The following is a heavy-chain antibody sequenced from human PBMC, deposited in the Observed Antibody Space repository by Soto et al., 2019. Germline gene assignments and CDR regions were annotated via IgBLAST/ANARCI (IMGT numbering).Heavy chain of an antibody. CDR3: ARGGAMGVDY. J-gene: IGHJ4*02. D-gene: IGHD1-26*01. CDR2: IYFDGITT. V-gene: IGHV3-74*02. Sequence: EVQLVESGGGLVQPGRSLRLSCEVSGFTFNTHWMHWVRQAPGKGLVWVSRIYFDGITTNYADSVKGRLTVSRDNAKNTVYLHVNTLRDEDTAVYYCARGGAMGVDYWGQGTLVTVSS. CDR1: GFTFNTHW.